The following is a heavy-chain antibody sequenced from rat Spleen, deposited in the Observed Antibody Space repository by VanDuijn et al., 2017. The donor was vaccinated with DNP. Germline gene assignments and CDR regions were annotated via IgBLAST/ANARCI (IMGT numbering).Heavy chain of an antibody. CDR2: INTSGTRT. Sequence: EVQLVESGGGLVQPGRSLKLSCSASGFTFSNYDMAWVRQVPKRGLEWVATINTSGTRTYYADSVKGRLTISRDNVIASLYLQMSGLKSEDTATYYCTRSGLGYWYFDFWGPGAMVTVS. D-gene: IGHD4-6*01. V-gene: IGHV5-27*01. CDR3: TRSGLGYWYFDF. CDR1: GFTFSNYD. J-gene: IGHJ1*01.